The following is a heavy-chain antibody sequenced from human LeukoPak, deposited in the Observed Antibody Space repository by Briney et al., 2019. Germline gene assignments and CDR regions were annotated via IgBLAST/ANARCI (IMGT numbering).Heavy chain of an antibody. J-gene: IGHJ6*03. CDR3: ARNSSPYYYYYYMDV. CDR2: INHSGST. Sequence: SETLSLTCAVYGGSFSGYYWSWIRQPPGKGLEWIGEINHSGSTNYNPSLKGRVTISVDTSKNQFSLKLSSVTAADTAVYYCARNSSPYYYYYYMDVWGKGTTVTVSS. V-gene: IGHV4-34*01. CDR1: GGSFSGYY. D-gene: IGHD4-23*01.